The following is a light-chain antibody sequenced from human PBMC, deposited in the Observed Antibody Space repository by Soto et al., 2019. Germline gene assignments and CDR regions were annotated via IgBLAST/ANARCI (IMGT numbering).Light chain of an antibody. CDR2: GAS. J-gene: IGKJ3*01. V-gene: IGKV3-20*01. CDR1: QSVSSSY. Sequence: EIVLTQSPGTLSLSPGERATLSCRASQSVSSSYLGWYQQKPGQAPRLLIYGASSRATGIPDRFSGSGSGTDFTLTILRLEPEDFAVYYCQQYGSSFSFTFGPGTKVDIK. CDR3: QQYGSSFSFT.